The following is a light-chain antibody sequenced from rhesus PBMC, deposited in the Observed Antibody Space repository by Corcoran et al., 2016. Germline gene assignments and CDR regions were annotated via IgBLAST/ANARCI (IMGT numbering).Light chain of an antibody. J-gene: IGKJ4*01. V-gene: IGKV3S9*01. Sequence: ETVMMQSPATLSLSPGERATLSCRASQRVGSTVAWYQRKPGHAPRLLIYYASIRATDSPDRFSGSGSGTEFTLTISSLDPEDVGVYYCQKYNDWPLTFGGGTKVEIK. CDR1: QRVGST. CDR3: QKYNDWPLT. CDR2: YAS.